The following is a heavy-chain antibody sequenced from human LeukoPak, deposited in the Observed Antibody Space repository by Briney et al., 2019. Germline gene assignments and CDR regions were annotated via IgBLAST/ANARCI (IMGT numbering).Heavy chain of an antibody. V-gene: IGHV1-46*01. J-gene: IGHJ3*02. Sequence: ASVKVSCKASGYTFTSYYMHWVRQAPGQGLEWMGIINPSGGSTSYAQKFQGRVTITADESTSTAYMELSSLRSEDTAVYYCARDLFHYYDSSGYYFDAFDIWGQGTMVTVSS. CDR3: ARDLFHYYDSSGYYFDAFDI. D-gene: IGHD3-22*01. CDR1: GYTFTSYY. CDR2: INPSGGST.